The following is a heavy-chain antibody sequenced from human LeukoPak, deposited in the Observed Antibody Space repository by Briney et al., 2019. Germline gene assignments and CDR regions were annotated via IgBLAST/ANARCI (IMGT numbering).Heavy chain of an antibody. J-gene: IGHJ4*02. V-gene: IGHV4-38-2*01. CDR1: GYSISSGYY. Sequence: SETLSLTCAVSGYSISSGYYWGWIRQPPGKGLEWIGSIYHGGSTYYNPSLQSRVTISVDTSKNQFSLKLSSVTAADTAVYYCARAPGGYYFDPWGQGTLVTVSS. CDR3: ARAPGGYYFDP. D-gene: IGHD3-10*01. CDR2: IYHGGST.